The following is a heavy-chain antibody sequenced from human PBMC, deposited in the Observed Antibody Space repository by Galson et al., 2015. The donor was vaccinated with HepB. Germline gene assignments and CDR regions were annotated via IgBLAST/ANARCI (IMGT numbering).Heavy chain of an antibody. J-gene: IGHJ6*03. CDR3: ARYLLDYDFWREESGYYMDV. CDR1: GFTVSSNY. CDR2: IYSGGST. V-gene: IGHV3-53*01. D-gene: IGHD3-3*01. Sequence: SLRLSCAASGFTVSSNYMSWVRQAPGKGLEWVSVIYSGGSTYYADSVKGRFTISRDNSKNTLYLQMNSLRAEDTAVYYCARYLLDYDFWREESGYYMDVWGKGTTVTVSS.